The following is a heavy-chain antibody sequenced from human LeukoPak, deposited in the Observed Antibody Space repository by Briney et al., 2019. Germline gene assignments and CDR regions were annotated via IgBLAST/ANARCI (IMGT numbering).Heavy chain of an antibody. CDR1: GYTFTSYG. Sequence: ATVKVSCKASGYTFTSYGISWVRQAPGQGLEWMGWISAYNGNTNYAQKLQGRVTMTTDTSTSTAYMELRSLRSDDTAVYYCARRPPGTMVRGVTDYWGQGTLVTVSS. J-gene: IGHJ4*02. D-gene: IGHD3-10*01. CDR2: ISAYNGNT. V-gene: IGHV1-18*01. CDR3: ARRPPGTMVRGVTDY.